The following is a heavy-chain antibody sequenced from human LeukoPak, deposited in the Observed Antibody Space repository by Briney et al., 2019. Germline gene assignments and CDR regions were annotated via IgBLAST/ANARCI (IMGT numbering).Heavy chain of an antibody. V-gene: IGHV5-51*01. D-gene: IGHD6-13*01. CDR2: IYPGDSDT. CDR3: ARMIAAAINWFDP. Sequence: LGESLKISCKGSGYSFTSYWIGWVRQMPGKGLEWMGIIYPGDSDTRYSPSFQGQVTISADKSISTAYLQWSSLKASDTAMYYCARMIAAAINWFDPWGQGTLVTVSS. CDR1: GYSFTSYW. J-gene: IGHJ5*02.